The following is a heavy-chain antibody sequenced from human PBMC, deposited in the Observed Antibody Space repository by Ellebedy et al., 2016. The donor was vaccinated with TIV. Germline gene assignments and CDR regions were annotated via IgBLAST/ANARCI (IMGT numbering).Heavy chain of an antibody. CDR3: ARRMGRGVKGKFPLDV. CDR2: IYPGDSDT. CDR1: GYMFSTYW. V-gene: IGHV5-51*01. Sequence: GESLKISCEGSGYMFSTYWIAWVRQMPGKGLEWMGIIYPGDSDTTSRPYFRGQVTMSVDKSINTVYLQWNSLKASDTAMYYWARRMGRGVKGKFPLDVWGQGTTVIVSS. D-gene: IGHD3-10*01. J-gene: IGHJ6*02.